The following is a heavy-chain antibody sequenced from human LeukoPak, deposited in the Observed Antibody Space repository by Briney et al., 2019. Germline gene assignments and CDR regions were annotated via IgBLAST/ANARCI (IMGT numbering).Heavy chain of an antibody. CDR3: ARGGYCSSTSCPYYGMDV. CDR2: INHSGST. CDR1: GGSFSGYY. Sequence: SETLSLTCAVYGGSFSGYYWSWIRQHPGKGLEWIGEINHSGSTNYNPSLKSRVTISVDTSKNQFSLKLSSVTAADTAVYYCARGGYCSSTSCPYYGMDVWGQGTKVTVSS. D-gene: IGHD2-2*01. V-gene: IGHV4-34*01. J-gene: IGHJ6*02.